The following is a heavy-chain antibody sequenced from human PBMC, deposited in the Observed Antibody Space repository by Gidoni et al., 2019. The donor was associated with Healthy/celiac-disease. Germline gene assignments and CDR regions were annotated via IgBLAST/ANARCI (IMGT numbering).Heavy chain of an antibody. CDR2: ISGSGGST. D-gene: IGHD5-12*01. CDR1: GFTFSSYA. Sequence: EVQLLESGGGLVQPGGSLRLSCAASGFTFSSYAMSWVRQAPGKGLEWVSAISGSGGSTYYADSVKGRFTISRDNSKNTLYLQMNSLRAEDTAVYYCAGIFRMGDGYNFYYYYGMDVWGQGTTVTVSS. V-gene: IGHV3-23*01. CDR3: AGIFRMGDGYNFYYYYGMDV. J-gene: IGHJ6*02.